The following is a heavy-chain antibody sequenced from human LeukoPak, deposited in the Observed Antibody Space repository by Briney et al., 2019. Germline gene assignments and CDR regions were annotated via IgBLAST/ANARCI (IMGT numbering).Heavy chain of an antibody. J-gene: IGHJ3*02. CDR3: ARHSDAFDI. Sequence: SETLSLTCTVSGGSISSSSAYWGWIRQPPGKGLEWIGSIYYSKNTYYNPSLKSRVTISADTSKNQFSLKLSSVTAADTAVYYCARHSDAFDIWGQGTMVTVSS. V-gene: IGHV4-39*01. CDR1: GGSISSSSAY. CDR2: IYYSKNT.